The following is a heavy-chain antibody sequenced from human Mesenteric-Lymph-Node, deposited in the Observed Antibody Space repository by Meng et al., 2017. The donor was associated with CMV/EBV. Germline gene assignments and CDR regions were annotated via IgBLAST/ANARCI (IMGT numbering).Heavy chain of an antibody. CDR1: GYSISSGYY. CDR3: ATTPSDIVVVPAAIGRGWFDP. J-gene: IGHJ5*02. CDR2: IYHSGST. V-gene: IGHV4-38-2*02. D-gene: IGHD2-2*02. Sequence: SETLSLTCTVSGYSISSGYYWGWIRQPPGKGRGWMGSIYHSGSTYYNPSLKSRVTISVDTSKNQFSLKLSSVTAADTAVYYCATTPSDIVVVPAAIGRGWFDPWGQGTLVTVSS.